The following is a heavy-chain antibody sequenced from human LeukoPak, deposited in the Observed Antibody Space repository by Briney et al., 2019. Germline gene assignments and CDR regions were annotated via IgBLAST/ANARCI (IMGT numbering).Heavy chain of an antibody. CDR1: GFTFSSYA. CDR3: ARRAGAYSHPYDY. Sequence: AGGSLRLSCVVSGFTFSSYAMSWVRQAPGKGLEWVSGISGSGGSTYYADSVKGRFTISRDNSKNTLYLQMNSLRAEDTAVYYCARRAGAYSHPYDYWGQGTLVTVSS. D-gene: IGHD4/OR15-4a*01. V-gene: IGHV3-23*01. J-gene: IGHJ4*02. CDR2: ISGSGGST.